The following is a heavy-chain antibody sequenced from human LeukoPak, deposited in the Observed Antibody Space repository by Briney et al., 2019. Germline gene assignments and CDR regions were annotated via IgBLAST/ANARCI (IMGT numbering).Heavy chain of an antibody. Sequence: GGSLRLSCAASGFTFSDYGMHWVRQAPGKGLEWVALIRYDGSNEYYADSVKGRFTISRDSSKSTLYLQMNSLRAEDMAVYYCAKELTVGTTSKNLDYWGQGTLVTVSS. J-gene: IGHJ4*02. V-gene: IGHV3-30*02. CDR1: GFTFSDYG. D-gene: IGHD1-26*01. CDR2: IRYDGSNE. CDR3: AKELTVGTTSKNLDY.